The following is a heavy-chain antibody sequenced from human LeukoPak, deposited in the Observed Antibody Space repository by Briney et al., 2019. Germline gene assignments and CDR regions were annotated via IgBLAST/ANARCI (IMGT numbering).Heavy chain of an antibody. CDR2: IYYSGST. D-gene: IGHD3-22*01. Sequence: SETLSLTCTVSGGSINNYYWSWIRQPPGKGLEWIGYIYYSGSTNYNPSLKSRVTISVDTSKNQFSLKLSSVTAADTAVYYCARDGLHHYYDSSSDAFDIWGQGTMVTVSS. CDR3: ARDGLHHYYDSSSDAFDI. V-gene: IGHV4-59*01. CDR1: GGSINNYY. J-gene: IGHJ3*02.